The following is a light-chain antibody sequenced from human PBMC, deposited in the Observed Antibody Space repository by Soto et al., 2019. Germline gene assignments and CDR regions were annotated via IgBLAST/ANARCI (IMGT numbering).Light chain of an antibody. CDR3: QQSYSTPRT. V-gene: IGKV1-39*01. CDR2: AAS. Sequence: DIQMTQSPSSLSASVGDRVTITCRASQSISSYLNWYQQKPGKAPKLLIYAASSLQSGVPSRFSGSGSGKDCTLTISSLQPEDFATYYCQQSYSTPRTFGQGTKVEIK. J-gene: IGKJ1*01. CDR1: QSISSY.